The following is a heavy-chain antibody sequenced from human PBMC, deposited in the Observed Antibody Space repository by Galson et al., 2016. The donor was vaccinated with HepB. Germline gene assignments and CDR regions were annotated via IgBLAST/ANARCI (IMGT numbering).Heavy chain of an antibody. CDR1: GYTFTSFG. Sequence: SVKVSCKASGYTFTSFGVSWVRQAPGQGLEWMGWISAYNDNTNYAQKFQGRVTITTDASTSTAYMDLRSLRSDDTAVYYCARDYGDDAYHFGYWGQGTLVTVSS. CDR2: ISAYNDNT. J-gene: IGHJ4*02. CDR3: ARDYGDDAYHFGY. V-gene: IGHV1-18*01. D-gene: IGHD2-21*02.